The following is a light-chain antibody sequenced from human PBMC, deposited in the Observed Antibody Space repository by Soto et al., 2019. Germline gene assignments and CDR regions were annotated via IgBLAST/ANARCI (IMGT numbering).Light chain of an antibody. J-gene: IGLJ2*01. V-gene: IGLV6-57*04. CDR1: SGSIASNY. Sequence: FMLTQPHSVSGSPGKTVTISCTRSSGSIASNYVQWYQQRPGSAPTTVIYEDNQRPSGVPDRFSGSIDSSSNSASLTISGLKTEDEDDYYCQSYDSSIVVFGGGTKVTVL. CDR3: QSYDSSIVV. CDR2: EDN.